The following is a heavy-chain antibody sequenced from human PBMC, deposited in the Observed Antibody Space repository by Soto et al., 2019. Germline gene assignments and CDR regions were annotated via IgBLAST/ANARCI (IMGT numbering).Heavy chain of an antibody. D-gene: IGHD6-13*01. CDR3: AAGEASSRNLAPYYLDF. J-gene: IGHJ4*02. Sequence: KRSETLSLTCTVSGGSMRNDFWTWIRQPPGKGLEWIGYIHYSGTTSFFPSYNPSLRSRVTISEDTSKNQFSLKLLSVTTADTAVYFCAAGEASSRNLAPYYLDFWGQGTLVTVAS. CDR2: IHYSGTT. CDR1: GGSMRNDF. V-gene: IGHV4-59*01.